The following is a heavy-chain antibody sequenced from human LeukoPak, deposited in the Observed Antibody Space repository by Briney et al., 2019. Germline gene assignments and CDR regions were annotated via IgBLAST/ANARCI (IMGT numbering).Heavy chain of an antibody. CDR2: ISSSGSTI. J-gene: IGHJ3*02. V-gene: IGHV3-48*03. CDR3: ARREISSGWYVCAFDI. D-gene: IGHD6-19*01. CDR1: GFTFSSYE. Sequence: PGGSLRLSCAASGFTFSSYEMNWVRQAPGKGLEWVSYISSSGSTIYYADSVKGRFAISRDNAKNSLYLQMNGVRAEDTAVYYCARREISSGWYVCAFDIWGQGTMVTVSS.